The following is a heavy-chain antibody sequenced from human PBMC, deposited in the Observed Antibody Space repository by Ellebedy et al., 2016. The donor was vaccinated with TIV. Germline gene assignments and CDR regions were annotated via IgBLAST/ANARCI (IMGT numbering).Heavy chain of an antibody. CDR3: ARDKEHAHGRSFGS. J-gene: IGHJ4*02. V-gene: IGHV4-59*01. CDR2: IYYNENT. D-gene: IGHD1-26*01. CDR1: GGSISTYY. Sequence: MPSETLSLTCIVSGGSISTYYWSWIRQSPGKGLEWIGYIYYNENTNYNPSLKSRVTISVDKSKNQFSLTLSAVTAADTAVYFCARDKEHAHGRSFGSWGQGMLVTVSS.